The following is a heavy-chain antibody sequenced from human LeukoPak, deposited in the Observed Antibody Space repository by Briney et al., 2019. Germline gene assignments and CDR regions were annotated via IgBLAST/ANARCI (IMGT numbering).Heavy chain of an antibody. J-gene: IGHJ4*02. V-gene: IGHV3-23*01. D-gene: IGHD1-26*01. Sequence: GGSLRLSCVASGFTFSSYTMRWIRQAPGKGLEWVSIISAGGDSTYYADSVKGRFTISRDSSKDTLYLQMNSLRVEDTAVYYCAKGGVVGAKMTDYWGQGALVTVSS. CDR3: AKGGVVGAKMTDY. CDR2: ISAGGDST. CDR1: GFTFSSYT.